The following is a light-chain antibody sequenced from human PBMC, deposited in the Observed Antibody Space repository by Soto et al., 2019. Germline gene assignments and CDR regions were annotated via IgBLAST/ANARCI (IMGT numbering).Light chain of an antibody. J-gene: IGKJ1*01. Sequence: DILMTQSPSTLSASVGDRVSITCRASQNIDSGLAWYQQKPGKAPVLLIHEASSLEGGVPSRFSGSGSGTDFTLSISRLQPDDFATYYCQQYKTYSWTFGQGTRLEI. CDR1: QNIDSG. CDR3: QQYKTYSWT. V-gene: IGKV1-5*03. CDR2: EAS.